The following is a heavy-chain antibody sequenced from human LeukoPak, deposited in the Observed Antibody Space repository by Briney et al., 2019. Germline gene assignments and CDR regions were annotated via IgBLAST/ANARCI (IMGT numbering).Heavy chain of an antibody. CDR3: ARVSSPKYYASSGYFPFDY. CDR2: WCYGGST. J-gene: IGHJ4*02. D-gene: IGHD3-22*01. CDR1: GGSISSSRYF. V-gene: IGHV4-39*02. Sequence: AETLSLTCTVSGGSISSSRYFWGWIRQSPGKGLEWIKRWCYGGSTYYNPSLRSRVTISVDKSKNHFSLKVNSVTAADTAVYYCARVSSPKYYASSGYFPFDYWGQGTLVTVSS.